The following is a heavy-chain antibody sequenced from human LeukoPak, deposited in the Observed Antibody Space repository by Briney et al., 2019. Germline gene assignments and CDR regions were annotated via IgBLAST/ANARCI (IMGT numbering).Heavy chain of an antibody. V-gene: IGHV3-7*03. Sequence: GGSLRLSCEGSAFIFSGHWMNWVRKTPGKGLEWVASIKEDGSERQYVDSVKGRFSISRDNTKGSLFLQLSSLRADDTAVYYCAKSPGSGSPSYFHSWGQGTLVTVSS. J-gene: IGHJ4*02. D-gene: IGHD1-26*01. CDR2: IKEDGSER. CDR3: AKSPGSGSPSYFHS. CDR1: AFIFSGHW.